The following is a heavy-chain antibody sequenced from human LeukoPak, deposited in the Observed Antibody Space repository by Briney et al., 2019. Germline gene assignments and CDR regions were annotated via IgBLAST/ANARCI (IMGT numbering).Heavy chain of an antibody. CDR2: ISSSSSYI. CDR1: GFTFTIYS. D-gene: IGHD2-21*02. V-gene: IGHV3-21*04. Sequence: PGGSLRLSCAASGFTFTIYSMNWVRQAPGKGLEWVSSISSSSSYIYYADSVKGRFTISRDNAKNSLYLQMNSLRTEDTAVYYCARDPATIMVVTDMNGFDIWGQGTLVTVSS. J-gene: IGHJ3*02. CDR3: ARDPATIMVVTDMNGFDI.